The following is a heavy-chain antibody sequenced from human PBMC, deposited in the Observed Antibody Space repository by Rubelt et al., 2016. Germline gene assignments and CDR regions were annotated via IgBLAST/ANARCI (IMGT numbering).Heavy chain of an antibody. CDR2: INAGNGNT. CDR1: GYPFATYA. CDR3: ARSKDTAMVTDADWYFDL. V-gene: IGHV1-3*01. J-gene: IGHJ2*01. D-gene: IGHD5-18*01. Sequence: QVQLVQSGAEVKRPGASVKVSCKASGYPFATYAMHWVRQAPGQRLEWMGWINAGNGNTKYSQKFQGRVTITRDTSASTAYMELRSLRSEDTAVYYCARSKDTAMVTDADWYFDLWGRGTLVTVSS.